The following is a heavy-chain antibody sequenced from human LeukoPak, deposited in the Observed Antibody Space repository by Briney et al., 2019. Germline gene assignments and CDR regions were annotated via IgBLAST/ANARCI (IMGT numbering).Heavy chain of an antibody. CDR1: GYTFTSYG. Sequence: ASVKVSCKASGYTFTSYGISWVRQAPGQGLEWMGWISAYNGNTHYAQRLQGRVTMTTDTSTSTAYMELRSLRSDDTAVYYCARFRERGYSYGRDAFDIWGRGTMVTVSS. D-gene: IGHD5-18*01. CDR2: ISAYNGNT. V-gene: IGHV1-18*01. J-gene: IGHJ3*02. CDR3: ARFRERGYSYGRDAFDI.